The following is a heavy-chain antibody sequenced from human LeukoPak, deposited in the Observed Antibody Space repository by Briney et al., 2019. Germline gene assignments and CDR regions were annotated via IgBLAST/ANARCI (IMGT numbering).Heavy chain of an antibody. CDR2: INPNSGGT. Sequence: RASVKVSCKASGYTFTGYYMHWVRQAPGQGLEWMGWINPNSGGTNYAQKFQGRVTMTRDTSISTAYMELSRLRSDDTAVYYCARSRPHYYYGSGSYYNWGQGTLVTVSS. V-gene: IGHV1-2*02. D-gene: IGHD3-10*01. CDR3: ARSRPHYYYGSGSYYN. CDR1: GYTFTGYY. J-gene: IGHJ4*02.